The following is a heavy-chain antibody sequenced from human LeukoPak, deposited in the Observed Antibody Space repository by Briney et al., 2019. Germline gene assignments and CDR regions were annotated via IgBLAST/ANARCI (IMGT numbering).Heavy chain of an antibody. CDR1: GYTFSQLS. CDR3: APRKYGSGSYYRD. J-gene: IGHJ4*02. CDR2: FDPEDDET. V-gene: IGHV1-24*01. D-gene: IGHD3-10*01. Sequence: ASVKVSCKVSGYTFSQLSMHWVRQAPGKGLEWMVGFDPEDDETFYAQKFQGRVTMTEDTSTDTAYMELTSLTSEDTAVYYCAPRKYGSGSYYRDWGQGTLVTVSP.